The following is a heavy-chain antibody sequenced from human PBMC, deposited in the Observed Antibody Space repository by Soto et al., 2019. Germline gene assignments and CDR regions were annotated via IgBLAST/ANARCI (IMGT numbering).Heavy chain of an antibody. D-gene: IGHD5-12*01. V-gene: IGHV1-46*01. Sequence: ASVKVSCKASGYTFTSYYMHWVRQAPGQGLEWMGIINPSGDSTSYAQEFQGRVTMTRETSTSTLYMELSSLRSEGTAVYYCARATRSGSPHFDHWGQGTLVTVSS. J-gene: IGHJ4*02. CDR3: ARATRSGSPHFDH. CDR2: INPSGDST. CDR1: GYTFTSYY.